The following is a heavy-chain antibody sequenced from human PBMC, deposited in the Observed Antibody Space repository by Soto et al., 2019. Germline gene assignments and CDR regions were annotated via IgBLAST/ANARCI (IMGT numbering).Heavy chain of an antibody. CDR3: TSDRYPRFYHGSGSYPYY. CDR1: GFTFSSFW. J-gene: IGHJ4*02. V-gene: IGHV3-7*03. CDR2: IKTDGSET. D-gene: IGHD3-10*01. Sequence: GSLRLSCAASGFTFSSFWMSWVRQAPGKGPEWVANIKTDGSETHYVDSVKGRFTISRDNPKTSLFLQMNSLRVEDTAVYFCTSDRYPRFYHGSGSYPYYWGQGTPVTVSS.